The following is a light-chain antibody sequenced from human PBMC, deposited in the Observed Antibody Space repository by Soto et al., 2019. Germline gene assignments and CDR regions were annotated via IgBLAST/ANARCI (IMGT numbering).Light chain of an antibody. CDR1: QSVSSSY. Sequence: EIVLTQSPGTLSVSPGERATLSCRASQSVSSSYLAWYQQKPGQAPRLLIYGASSRATGIPVRFSGSGSGTDFTLTISRLEPKDFAVYYCQQYGSSPYTFGQGTKLEIK. CDR2: GAS. CDR3: QQYGSSPYT. V-gene: IGKV3-20*01. J-gene: IGKJ2*01.